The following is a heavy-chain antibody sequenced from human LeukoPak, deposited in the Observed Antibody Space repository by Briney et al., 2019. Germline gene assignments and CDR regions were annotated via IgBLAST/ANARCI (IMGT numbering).Heavy chain of an antibody. CDR3: ARHGLDCSSTSCYTDY. D-gene: IGHD2-2*02. CDR2: IYPGDSDT. V-gene: IGHV5-51*01. CDR1: GYSFTSYW. J-gene: IGHJ4*02. Sequence: SGESLKISCKGSGYSFTSYWIGWVRQMPGKGLEWMGIIYPGDSDTRYSPSFQGQVTISADKSISTAYLQWSSLEASDTAMYYCARHGLDCSSTSCYTDYWGQGTLVTVSS.